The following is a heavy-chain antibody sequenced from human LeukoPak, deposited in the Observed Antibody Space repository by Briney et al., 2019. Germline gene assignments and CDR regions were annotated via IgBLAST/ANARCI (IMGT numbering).Heavy chain of an antibody. J-gene: IGHJ4*02. CDR3: ATLYSSTWPIY. V-gene: IGHV5-51*01. CDR1: GYGFTTYW. D-gene: IGHD6-13*01. Sequence: GESLKISCKGSGYGFTTYWIGWVRQMPGKGLEYMGIIYPGDSDTRYSPSFQGRVTISTDKSISTAYLQWSSLKASDTAMYYCATLYSSTWPIYWGQGTLVTVSS. CDR2: IYPGDSDT.